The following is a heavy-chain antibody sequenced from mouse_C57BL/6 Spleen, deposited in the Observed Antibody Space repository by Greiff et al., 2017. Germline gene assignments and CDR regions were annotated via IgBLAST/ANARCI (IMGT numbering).Heavy chain of an antibody. CDR3: ARGTGRGYFDY. CDR1: GYTFTDYY. V-gene: IGHV1-19*01. D-gene: IGHD3-3*01. Sequence: VQLQQSGPVLVKPGASVKMSCKASGYTFTDYYMNWVKQSHGKSLEWIGVINPYNGGTSYNQKFKGKATLTVDKSSSTAYMELNSLTSEDSAVYYCARGTGRGYFDYWGQGTTLTVSS. J-gene: IGHJ2*01. CDR2: INPYNGGT.